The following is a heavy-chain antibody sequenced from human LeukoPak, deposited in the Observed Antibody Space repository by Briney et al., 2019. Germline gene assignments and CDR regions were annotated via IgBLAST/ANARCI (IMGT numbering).Heavy chain of an antibody. J-gene: IGHJ4*02. CDR3: ARGPSGSYDY. CDR1: GFTFSSYA. V-gene: IGHV3-48*04. CDR2: IWGSGSNT. Sequence: PGGSLRLSCAASGFTFSSYAMSWVRQAPGKGLEWVAYIWGSGSNTYYADSVKGRFTISRDNVNNSLYPQMNSLRAEDTAVYYCARGPSGSYDYWGQGTLVTVSS. D-gene: IGHD1-26*01.